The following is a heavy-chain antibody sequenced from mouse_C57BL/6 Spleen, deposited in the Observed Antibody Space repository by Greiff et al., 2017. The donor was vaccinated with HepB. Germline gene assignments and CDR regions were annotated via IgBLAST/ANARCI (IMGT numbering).Heavy chain of an antibody. D-gene: IGHD4-1*01. CDR2: IDPANGNT. Sequence: EVKLMESVAELVRPGASVKLSCTASGFNIKNTYMHWVKQRPEQGLEWIGRIDPANGNTKYAPKFQGKATITADTSSNTAYLQLSSLTSEDTAIYDCAFSSGTLSWYFDVWGTGTTVTVSS. V-gene: IGHV14-3*01. CDR1: GFNIKNTY. J-gene: IGHJ1*03. CDR3: AFSSGTLSWYFDV.